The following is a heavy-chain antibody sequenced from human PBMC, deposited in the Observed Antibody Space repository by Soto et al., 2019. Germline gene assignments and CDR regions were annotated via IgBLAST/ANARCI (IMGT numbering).Heavy chain of an antibody. CDR3: AREIYYGDYVYYGMDV. CDR1: GFTFSSYW. V-gene: IGHV3-7*03. CDR2: IKQDGSEK. J-gene: IGHJ6*02. D-gene: IGHD4-17*01. Sequence: EVQLVESGGGLVKPGGSLRLSCAASGFTFSSYWMSWVRQAPGKGLEWVANIKQDGSEKYYVDSVKGRFTISRDNAKNSLYLQMNSLRAEDTAVYYCAREIYYGDYVYYGMDVWGQGTTVTVSS.